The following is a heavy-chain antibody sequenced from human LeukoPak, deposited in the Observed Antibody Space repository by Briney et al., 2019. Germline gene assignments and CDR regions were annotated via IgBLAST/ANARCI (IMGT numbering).Heavy chain of an antibody. J-gene: IGHJ4*01. CDR1: EFDFFSYG. D-gene: IGHD2-21*02. CDR2: IFTDGSTT. Sequence: GGSLRLSCVASEFDFFSYGMQWVRRAPGKGLVWVSRIFTDGSTTSYADSVKGRFTISRDNAKNTLYLQMNSLRAEDTAVYYCARELPREVTLDYWGQGTLVTVS. CDR3: ARELPREVTLDY. V-gene: IGHV3-74*01.